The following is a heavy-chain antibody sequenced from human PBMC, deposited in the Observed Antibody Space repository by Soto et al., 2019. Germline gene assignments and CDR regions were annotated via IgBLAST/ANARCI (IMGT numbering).Heavy chain of an antibody. CDR1: GFTFSSYW. CDR2: INSDGSST. Sequence: EVQLVESGGGLVQPGGSLRLSCAASGFTFSSYWMHWVRQAPGKGLVWVSRINSDGSSTSYADSVKGRFTISRDNAKNPLYMQMNSLRAEDTDVYYCVRTSLVVAAATREDYWGQGTLVTVSS. CDR3: VRTSLVVAAATREDY. J-gene: IGHJ4*02. V-gene: IGHV3-74*01. D-gene: IGHD2-15*01.